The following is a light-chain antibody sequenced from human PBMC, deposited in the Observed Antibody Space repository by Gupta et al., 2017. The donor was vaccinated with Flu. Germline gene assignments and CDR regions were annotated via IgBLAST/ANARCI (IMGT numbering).Light chain of an antibody. CDR3: QQYNNWPPL. V-gene: IGKV3-15*01. J-gene: IGKJ4*01. CDR2: GAS. CDR1: QSVSSN. Sequence: GERATLSCRASQSVSSNLAWYQQKPGQAPRLLIYGASTRATGIPARFSGSGSGTEFTLTISSLQSEDFAVYYCQQYNNWPPLFGGGTKVEIK.